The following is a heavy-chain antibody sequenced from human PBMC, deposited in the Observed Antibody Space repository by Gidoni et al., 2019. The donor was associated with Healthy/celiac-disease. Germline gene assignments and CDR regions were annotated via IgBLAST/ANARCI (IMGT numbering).Heavy chain of an antibody. J-gene: IGHJ6*02. CDR3: ARVKGIAAHYGMDV. CDR2: IWYDGSNK. CDR1: GFTLSSYG. D-gene: IGHD6-13*01. Sequence: QVQLVESGGGVVQPGRSLRLSCAASGFTLSSYGMHWVRQAPGKGLEWVAVIWYDGSNKYYADSVKGRFTISRDNSKNTLYLQMNSLRAEDTAVYYCARVKGIAAHYGMDVWGQGTTVTVSS. V-gene: IGHV3-33*01.